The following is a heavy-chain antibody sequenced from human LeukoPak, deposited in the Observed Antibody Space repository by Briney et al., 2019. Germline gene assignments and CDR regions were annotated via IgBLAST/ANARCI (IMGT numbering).Heavy chain of an antibody. CDR3: VRDHYGGNSEFYY. V-gene: IGHV4-31*03. Sequence: PSETLSLTCTVSGGSISSGGYYWSWIRQHPGKGLEWIGYIYYSGSTYYNPSLKSRVTISVDTSKNQFSLKLSSVTAADTAVYYCVRDHYGGNSEFYYWGQGTLVTVSS. CDR2: IYYSGST. J-gene: IGHJ4*02. D-gene: IGHD4-23*01. CDR1: GGSISSGGYY.